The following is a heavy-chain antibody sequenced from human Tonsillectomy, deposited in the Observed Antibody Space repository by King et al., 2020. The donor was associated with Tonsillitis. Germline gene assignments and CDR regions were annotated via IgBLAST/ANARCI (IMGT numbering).Heavy chain of an antibody. V-gene: IGHV1-69*01. CDR3: ARGGIVVVPAAIIWFDP. D-gene: IGHD2-2*01. CDR1: GGTFSSYA. J-gene: IGHJ5*02. CDR2: IIPIFGTA. Sequence: QLMQSGAEVKKPGSSVKVSCKASGGTFSSYAISWVRQAPGQGLEWMGGIIPIFGTANYAQKFQGRVTITADESTSTAYLELSSLRSEDTAVYYCARGGIVVVPAAIIWFDPLGQGTLVTVSS.